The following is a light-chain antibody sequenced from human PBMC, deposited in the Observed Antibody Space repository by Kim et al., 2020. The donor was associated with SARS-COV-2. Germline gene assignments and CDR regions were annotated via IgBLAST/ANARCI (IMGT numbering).Light chain of an antibody. CDR2: QDS. Sequence: VSPGQTASITCSGDKLGDKYACWYQQKPGQSPVLVIYQDSKRPSGIPERFSGSNSGNPATLTISGTQAMDEADYYCQAWDSSTAIFGTGTKVTVL. CDR3: QAWDSSTAI. J-gene: IGLJ1*01. V-gene: IGLV3-1*01. CDR1: KLGDKY.